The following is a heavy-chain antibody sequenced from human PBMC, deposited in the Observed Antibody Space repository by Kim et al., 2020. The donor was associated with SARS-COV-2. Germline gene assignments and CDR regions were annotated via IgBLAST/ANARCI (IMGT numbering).Heavy chain of an antibody. CDR3: ARGDGLRYFDWLLRYDAFDI. Sequence: SETLSLTCAVYGGSFSGYYWSWIRQPPGKGLEWIGEINHSGSTNYNPSLKSRVTISVDTSKNQFSLKLSSVTAADTAVYYCARGDGLRYFDWLLRYDAFDIWGQGTMVTVSS. V-gene: IGHV4-34*01. CDR2: INHSGST. D-gene: IGHD3-9*01. CDR1: GGSFSGYY. J-gene: IGHJ3*02.